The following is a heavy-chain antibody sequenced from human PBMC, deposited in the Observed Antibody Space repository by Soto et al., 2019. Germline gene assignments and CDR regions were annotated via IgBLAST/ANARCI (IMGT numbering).Heavy chain of an antibody. Sequence: QVQLQQWGAGLLKPSETLSLTCAVYGGSFSGYYWSWIRQPPGKGLEWIGEINHSGSTNYNPSLKSRVTISVDTSKNQFSLKLSSVTAADTAVYYCARGGGYYDSSGHYYDYYGMDVWGQGTTVTVSS. CDR2: INHSGST. CDR1: GGSFSGYY. V-gene: IGHV4-34*01. J-gene: IGHJ6*02. CDR3: ARGGGYYDSSGHYYDYYGMDV. D-gene: IGHD3-22*01.